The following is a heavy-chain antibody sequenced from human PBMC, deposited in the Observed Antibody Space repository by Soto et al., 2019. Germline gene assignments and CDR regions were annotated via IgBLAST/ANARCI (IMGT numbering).Heavy chain of an antibody. CDR3: ARVLHAYGGDAHAFDI. J-gene: IGHJ3*02. D-gene: IGHD2-21*02. Sequence: SVKVSCKASGGTFSSYAISWVRQTPGQGLEWMGGIIPIFGTANYAQKFQGRVTITADESTSTAYMELSSLRSEDTAVYYCARVLHAYGGDAHAFDIWGQGTMVTVSS. CDR2: IIPIFGTA. CDR1: GGTFSSYA. V-gene: IGHV1-69*13.